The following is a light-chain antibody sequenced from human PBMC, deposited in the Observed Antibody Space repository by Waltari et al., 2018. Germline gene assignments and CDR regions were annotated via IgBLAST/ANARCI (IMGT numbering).Light chain of an antibody. Sequence: QSALTQPRSVSGSPGQSVTLSCTGTTSDVGGYKYVSWYQLHPGKPPKLMIYDVTKRPSGVSDRFSGSKSGNTASLTISGLQTDDEADYYCCSYAGFSWVFGGGTELTVL. CDR3: CSYAGFSWV. CDR2: DVT. J-gene: IGLJ3*02. CDR1: TSDVGGYKY. V-gene: IGLV2-11*01.